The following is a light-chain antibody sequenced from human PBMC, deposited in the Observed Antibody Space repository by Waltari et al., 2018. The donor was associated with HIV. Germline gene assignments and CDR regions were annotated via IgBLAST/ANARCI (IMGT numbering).Light chain of an antibody. Sequence: QSVLTQPPSVSEAPRQRVTISCSGSSSNIGNNAVNWYQQLPGKAPKLLIYYDDLLPSGVSDRFAGSKSGTSASLAISGLQSEEEADYYCAAAWDDSLNGPVFGGGTKLTVL. CDR1: SSNIGNNA. J-gene: IGLJ2*01. CDR2: YDD. V-gene: IGLV1-36*01. CDR3: AAAWDDSLNGPV.